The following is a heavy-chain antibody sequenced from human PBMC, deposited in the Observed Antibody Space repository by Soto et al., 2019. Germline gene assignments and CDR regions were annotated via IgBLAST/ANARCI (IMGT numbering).Heavy chain of an antibody. CDR1: GYTFSNYG. J-gene: IGHJ5*02. CDR2: INAGNGNT. Sequence: ASVKVSCKASGYTFSNYGIHWVRQAPGQRLEWMGLINAGNGNTKYSQNFQGRVTMTRDTSMSTAYMGLSSLRSEDTAVYYCARGIKYGDYSRWFDPWGPGTLVTVSS. CDR3: ARGIKYGDYSRWFDP. V-gene: IGHV1-3*01. D-gene: IGHD4-17*01.